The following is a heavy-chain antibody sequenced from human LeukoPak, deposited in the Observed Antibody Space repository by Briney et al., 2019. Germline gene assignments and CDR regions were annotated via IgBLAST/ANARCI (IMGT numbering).Heavy chain of an antibody. CDR1: GFTFSSYG. Sequence: PGGSLRLSCAASGFTFSSYGMHWVRQAPGKGLEWVAFIRYDGSNKYYADSVKGRFTISRDNSKNTLYLQMNSLRAEDTAVYYCAKDGDQLPSFDYWGQGTLVTVSS. J-gene: IGHJ4*02. CDR3: AKDGDQLPSFDY. V-gene: IGHV3-30*02. CDR2: IRYDGSNK. D-gene: IGHD2-2*01.